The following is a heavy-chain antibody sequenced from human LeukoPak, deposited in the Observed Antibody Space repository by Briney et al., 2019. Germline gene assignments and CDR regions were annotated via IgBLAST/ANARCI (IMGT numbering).Heavy chain of an antibody. J-gene: IGHJ4*02. D-gene: IGHD2-21*02. CDR1: GGSISSYY. V-gene: IGHV4-59*08. CDR3: ARGGRVVVTAIRFDY. Sequence: SETLSLTCTVSGGSISSYYWSWIRQPPGKGLEWIGYIYYSGSTNYNPSLKSRVTISVDTSKNQFSLKLSSVTAADTAVYYCARGGRVVVTAIRFDYRGQGSLVTVSS. CDR2: IYYSGST.